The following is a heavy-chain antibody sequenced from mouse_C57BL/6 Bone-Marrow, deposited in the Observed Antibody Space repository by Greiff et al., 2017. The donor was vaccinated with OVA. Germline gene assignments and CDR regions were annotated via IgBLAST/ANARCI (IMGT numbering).Heavy chain of an antibody. CDR1: GYTFTGYW. J-gene: IGHJ4*01. CDR3: ARSPIYYYGTFYAMDY. CDR2: ILPGSGST. Sequence: QVQLKESGAELMKPGASVKLSCKATGYTFTGYWIEWVKQRPGHGLEWIGEILPGSGSTNYNEKFKGKATFTADTSSNTAYMQLSSLTTEDSAIYYCARSPIYYYGTFYAMDYWGQGTSVTVSS. D-gene: IGHD1-1*01. V-gene: IGHV1-9*01.